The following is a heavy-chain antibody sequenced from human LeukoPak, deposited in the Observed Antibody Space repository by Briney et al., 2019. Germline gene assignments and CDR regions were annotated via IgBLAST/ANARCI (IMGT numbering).Heavy chain of an antibody. CDR3: ARSGGSGWYSDY. D-gene: IGHD6-19*01. V-gene: IGHV3-21*01. CDR1: GFTFSSYG. Sequence: GGSPRLSCAASGFTFSSYGMNWVRQAPGKGLEWVSSISSSSGFIFYADSVKGRFTISRDNAKNSLYLQMNSLRAEDTAVYYCARSGGSGWYSDYWGQGTLVTVSS. J-gene: IGHJ4*02. CDR2: ISSSSGFI.